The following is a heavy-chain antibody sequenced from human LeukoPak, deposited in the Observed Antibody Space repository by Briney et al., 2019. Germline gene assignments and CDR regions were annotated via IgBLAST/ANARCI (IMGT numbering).Heavy chain of an antibody. J-gene: IGHJ4*02. CDR3: ARHTPGLQSGY. D-gene: IGHD4-11*01. CDR2: IYYSGTT. CDR1: GDSISSSSYY. V-gene: IGHV4-39*01. Sequence: PSETLSLTCTVSGDSISSSSYYWGWIRQPPGKGLEWIGSIYYSGTTYYNPSLKSRVTISVDTSKNQLSLKVTSVTAADTAVYYCARHTPGLQSGYWGRGTLVTVSS.